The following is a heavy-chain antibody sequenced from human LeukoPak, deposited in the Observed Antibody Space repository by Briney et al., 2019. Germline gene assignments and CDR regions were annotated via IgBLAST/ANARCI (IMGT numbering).Heavy chain of an antibody. Sequence: GGSLRLSCAASGFTFSDYYMSWIRQAPGKGLEWVSYISSSGSTIYYADSVKGRFTISRDNAKNSLYLQMNSLRAEDTAVYYCARVSSSSWYYYYYMDVWGKGPRSPSP. J-gene: IGHJ6*03. CDR2: ISSSGSTI. D-gene: IGHD6-13*01. CDR3: ARVSSSSWYYYYYMDV. CDR1: GFTFSDYY. V-gene: IGHV3-11*01.